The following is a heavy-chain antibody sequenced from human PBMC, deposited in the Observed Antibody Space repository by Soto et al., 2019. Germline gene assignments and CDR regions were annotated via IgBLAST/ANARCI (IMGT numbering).Heavy chain of an antibody. V-gene: IGHV3-7*01. CDR3: ARDRSDIVVVPAAMPLDY. Sequence: GGSLRLSCAASGFTFSSYWMSWVRQAPGKGLEWVANIKQDGSEKYYVDSVKGRFTISRDNAKNSLYLQMNSLRAEDTAVYYCARDRSDIVVVPAAMPLDYWGQGTLVTVSS. CDR1: GFTFSSYW. CDR2: IKQDGSEK. D-gene: IGHD2-2*01. J-gene: IGHJ4*02.